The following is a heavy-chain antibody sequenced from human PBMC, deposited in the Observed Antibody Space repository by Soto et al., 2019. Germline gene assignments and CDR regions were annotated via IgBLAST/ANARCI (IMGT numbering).Heavy chain of an antibody. CDR1: GGSISSYY. CDR2: IYYTGST. J-gene: IGHJ6*02. CDR3: ARVGSSWYLGMDV. V-gene: IGHV4-59*01. D-gene: IGHD6-13*01. Sequence: SETLSLTCTVSGGSISSYYWSWIRQPPGKGLEWIGYIYYTGSTNYNPSLKSRVTISVDTSKNQFSLKLSSVTAADTAVYYCARVGSSWYLGMDVWGQGTTVTVS.